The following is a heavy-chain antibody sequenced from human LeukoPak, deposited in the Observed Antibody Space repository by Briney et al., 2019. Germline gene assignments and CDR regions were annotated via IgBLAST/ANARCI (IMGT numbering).Heavy chain of an antibody. J-gene: IGHJ4*02. D-gene: IGHD5-18*01. V-gene: IGHV1-8*01. CDR2: MNPDSGNT. Sequence: ASVKVSCKASGYTFTSYDINWVRQATGQGLEWMGWMNPDSGNTGYAQKFHGRVTITRNNSISTAYMELSSLRSADTAVYYCAKRGYRYGEFDYWGQGTLVTVSS. CDR1: GYTFTSYD. CDR3: AKRGYRYGEFDY.